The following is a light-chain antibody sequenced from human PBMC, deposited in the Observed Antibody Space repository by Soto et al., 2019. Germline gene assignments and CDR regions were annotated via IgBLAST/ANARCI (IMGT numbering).Light chain of an antibody. CDR1: SSNIGAGYD. CDR3: QSYDSSLSGSV. Sequence: QSVLPQPPSVSGAPGQRVTISCTGSSSNIGAGYDVHWYQQLPGTAPKLIIYGNSNRPSGVPDRFSGSKSGTSASLAITGLQAEDEADYYCQSYDSSLSGSVFGGGTKLTVL. J-gene: IGLJ2*01. V-gene: IGLV1-40*01. CDR2: GNS.